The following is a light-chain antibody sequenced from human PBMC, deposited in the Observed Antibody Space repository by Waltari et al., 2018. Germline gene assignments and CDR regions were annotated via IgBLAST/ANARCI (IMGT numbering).Light chain of an antibody. CDR3: QQYDISPLT. J-gene: IGKJ4*01. CDR1: QTVRTTY. Sequence: EIVFTQSPGTLSLSPGERATLSCRASQTVRTTYLAWYQQKPGQAPTLLIYGASSRATGIPDRFSGSGSGTDFSLNISSLEPEDFAVYYCQQYDISPLTFGGGTKVEIK. V-gene: IGKV3-20*01. CDR2: GAS.